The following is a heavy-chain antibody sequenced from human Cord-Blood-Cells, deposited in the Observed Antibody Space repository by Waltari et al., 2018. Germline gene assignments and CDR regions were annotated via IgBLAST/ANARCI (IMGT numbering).Heavy chain of an antibody. J-gene: IGHJ3*02. CDR3: AHLTVAFDI. Sequence: QLTLKESGPTLVKPTQTPTLTCTFFGFPLSTSGVGVGWIRQPPGKALEWLALIYWDDDKRYSPSLKSRLTITKDTSKNQVVRTMTNMDPVDTATYYCAHLTVAFDIWGQGTMVTVSS. CDR2: IYWDDDK. CDR1: GFPLSTSGVG. V-gene: IGHV2-5*02. D-gene: IGHD4-4*01.